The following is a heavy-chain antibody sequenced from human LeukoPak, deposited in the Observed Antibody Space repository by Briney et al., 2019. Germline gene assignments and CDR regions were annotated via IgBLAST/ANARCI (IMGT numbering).Heavy chain of an antibody. V-gene: IGHV4-59*01. CDR2: IYYSGST. CDR1: GGSISIYY. J-gene: IGHJ4*02. Sequence: SETLSLTCTVSGGSISIYYWSWIRQPPGKGLEWIGYIYYSGSTNYNPSLKSRVTISVDTSKNQFSLKLSSVTAADTAVYYCARVASFCTNGVCYLAHFDYWGQGTLVTVSS. D-gene: IGHD2-8*01. CDR3: ARVASFCTNGVCYLAHFDY.